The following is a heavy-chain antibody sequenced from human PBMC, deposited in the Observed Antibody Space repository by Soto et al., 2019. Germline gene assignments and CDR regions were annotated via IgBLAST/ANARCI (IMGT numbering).Heavy chain of an antibody. CDR1: GGTFSSYA. D-gene: IGHD3-10*01. J-gene: IGHJ4*02. CDR3: ARAAMVRGVMTDY. CDR2: IIPIFGTA. V-gene: IGHV1-69*13. Sequence: SVKVSCKASGGTFSSYAISWVRQAPGQELEWMGGIIPIFGTANYAQKFQGRVTITADESTSTAYMELSSLRSEDTAVYYCARAAMVRGVMTDYWHQGTLVTVSS.